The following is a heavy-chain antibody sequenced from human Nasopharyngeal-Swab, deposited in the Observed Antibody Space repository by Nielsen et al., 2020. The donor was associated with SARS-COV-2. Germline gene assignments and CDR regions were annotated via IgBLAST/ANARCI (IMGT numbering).Heavy chain of an antibody. Sequence: SETLSLTCTVSGGSISSGGYYWSWIRQHPGKGLEWIGYIYYSGSTYYNPSLKSRVTISVDTSKNQFSLKLSSVTAADTAVYYCARLRLGELSSSDWGQGTLVTVSS. J-gene: IGHJ4*02. V-gene: IGHV4-31*03. CDR2: IYYSGST. D-gene: IGHD3-16*02. CDR1: GGSISSGGYY. CDR3: ARLRLGELSSSD.